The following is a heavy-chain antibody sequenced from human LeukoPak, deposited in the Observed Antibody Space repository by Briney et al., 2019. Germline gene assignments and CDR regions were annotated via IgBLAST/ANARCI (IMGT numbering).Heavy chain of an antibody. CDR1: GFTFSSYS. V-gene: IGHV3-21*01. D-gene: IGHD3-10*01. J-gene: IGHJ6*04. Sequence: GGSLRLSCAASGFTFSSYSMNWVRQAPGKGLEWVSSISSSGSYIYYADSVKGRFTISRDNAKNSLYLQMNSLRAEDTAVYYCARDKNLWFGELSDPFYYYGMDVWGKGTTVTVSS. CDR3: ARDKNLWFGELSDPFYYYGMDV. CDR2: ISSSGSYI.